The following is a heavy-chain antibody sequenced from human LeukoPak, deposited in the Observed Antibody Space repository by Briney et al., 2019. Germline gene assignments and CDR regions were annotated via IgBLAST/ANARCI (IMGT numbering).Heavy chain of an antibody. CDR3: ASAIVGATIFDY. D-gene: IGHD1-26*01. CDR2: IYYSGST. V-gene: IGHV4-31*03. CDR1: GGSISSGGYY. Sequence: SETLSLTCTVSGGSISSGGYYWSWIRQHPGKGLEWIGYIYYSGSTYYNPSLKSRVTISVDTSKNQFSLKLSSVTAADTAVYYCASAIVGATIFDYWGQGTLVTVSS. J-gene: IGHJ4*02.